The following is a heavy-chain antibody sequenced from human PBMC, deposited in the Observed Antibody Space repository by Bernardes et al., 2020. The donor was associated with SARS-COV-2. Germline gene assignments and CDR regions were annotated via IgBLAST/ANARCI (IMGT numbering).Heavy chain of an antibody. J-gene: IGHJ3*02. CDR2: IYYSGST. CDR3: ARIEVDDAFDI. V-gene: IGHV4-31*03. Sequence: SETLSLTCTVSGGSISSGGYYWSWIRQHPGKGLEWIGHIYYSGSTYYNPSLKSRITISLDTSKNQFSTKLSSVTAADTAVYYCARIEVDDAFDIWGQGTMVTVSS. CDR1: GGSISSGGYY.